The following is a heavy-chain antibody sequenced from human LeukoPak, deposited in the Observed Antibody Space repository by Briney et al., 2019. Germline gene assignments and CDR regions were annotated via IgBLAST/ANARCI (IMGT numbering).Heavy chain of an antibody. Sequence: GESLKISCKASGFSFTSYWMGWVRQVPGKGLEWMGIIYPGGSDNRYSPSFQGQVTISADKSISTAYLQWSSLKASDTAMYYCARRRYYYGSGSYSFDYWGQGTLVTVSS. D-gene: IGHD3-10*01. J-gene: IGHJ4*02. CDR1: GFSFTSYW. CDR2: IYPGGSDN. CDR3: ARRRYYYGSGSYSFDY. V-gene: IGHV5-51*01.